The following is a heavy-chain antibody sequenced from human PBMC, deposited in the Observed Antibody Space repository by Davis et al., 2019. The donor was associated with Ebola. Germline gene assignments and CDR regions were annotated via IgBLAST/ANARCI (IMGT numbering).Heavy chain of an antibody. CDR1: GGSFSGYY. Sequence: SETLSLTCAVYGGSFSGYYWSWIRQPPGKGLEWIGYIYYSGSTNYNPSLKSRVTISVDTSKNQFSLKLSSVTAADTAVYYCARDDSYSSGWLGWFDPWGQGTLVTVSS. J-gene: IGHJ5*02. V-gene: IGHV4-59*01. D-gene: IGHD6-19*01. CDR2: IYYSGST. CDR3: ARDDSYSSGWLGWFDP.